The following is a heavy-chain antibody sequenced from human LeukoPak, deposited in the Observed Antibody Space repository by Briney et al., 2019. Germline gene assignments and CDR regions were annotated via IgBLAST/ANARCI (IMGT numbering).Heavy chain of an antibody. Sequence: SGGSLSLFCAPSGFTFVGNDMSWVRQAPGKGLEWVSGISASGSSTYYADSVKGRFTISRDNSKNTLFLQMNSLRAEDTAVYYCAKDAAGPEYWGQGTLVTVSS. V-gene: IGHV3-23*01. D-gene: IGHD6-13*01. J-gene: IGHJ4*02. CDR1: GFTFVGND. CDR2: ISASGSST. CDR3: AKDAAGPEY.